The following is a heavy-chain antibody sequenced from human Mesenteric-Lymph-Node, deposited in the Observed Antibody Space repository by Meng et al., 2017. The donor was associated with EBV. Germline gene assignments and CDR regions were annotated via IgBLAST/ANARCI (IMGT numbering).Heavy chain of an antibody. CDR2: LYYSGST. D-gene: IGHD6-13*01. V-gene: IGHV4-59*01. Sequence: QGRLPEAGPGLVGASENLALTCPVSGDSISYYYWSWIRQPPGKGLEWIGYLYYSGSTNYNPSLKSRVTISVDTSKNQFSLRLTSVTAADTATYYCARGAAAQNFEDWGQGTLVTVSS. CDR1: GDSISYYY. CDR3: ARGAAAQNFED. J-gene: IGHJ4*02.